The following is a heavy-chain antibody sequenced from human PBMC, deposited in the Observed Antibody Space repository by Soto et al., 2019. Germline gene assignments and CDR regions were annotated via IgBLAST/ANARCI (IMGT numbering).Heavy chain of an antibody. CDR2: ISSNGGST. J-gene: IGHJ5*02. Sequence: LRLSCAASGFTFSSYAMHWVRQAPGKGLEYVSAISSNGGSTYYANSVKGRFTISRDNSKNTLYLQMGSLRAEDMAVYYCARVYGRYGDYGWFDPWGQGTLVTVSS. CDR3: ARVYGRYGDYGWFDP. V-gene: IGHV3-64*01. CDR1: GFTFSSYA. D-gene: IGHD4-17*01.